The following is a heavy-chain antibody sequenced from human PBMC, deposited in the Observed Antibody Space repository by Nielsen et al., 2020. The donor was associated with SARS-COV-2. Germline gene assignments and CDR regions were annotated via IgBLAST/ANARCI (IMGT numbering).Heavy chain of an antibody. J-gene: IGHJ5*02. CDR3: ASNWGGSTNWDSPLGRT. D-gene: IGHD2-2*01. CDR2: IDPRDSFT. V-gene: IGHV5-10-1*01. CDR1: GYSFTSAW. Sequence: GESLKISCKASGYSFTSAWITWVRQMPGKGMEWVGRIDPRDSFTNFSPSFEGHVTISVDKFSTTAYLQWSSLEASDSAIYYCASNWGGSTNWDSPLGRTWGRGTLVSVSS.